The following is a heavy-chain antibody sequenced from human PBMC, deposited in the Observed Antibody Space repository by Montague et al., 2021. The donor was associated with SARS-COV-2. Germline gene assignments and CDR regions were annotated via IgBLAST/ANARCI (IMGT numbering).Heavy chain of an antibody. CDR3: AKADYDILTAPLDY. D-gene: IGHD3-9*01. Sequence: SLRLSCAASGFTFSSYAMSWVRQAPGKGLEWVSVIYSGGSSTYYADSVKGRFTISRDNSKNTLYPQMNSLRAEDTAVYYCAKADYDILTAPLDYWGQGTLVTVSS. V-gene: IGHV3-23*03. J-gene: IGHJ4*02. CDR2: IYSGGSST. CDR1: GFTFSSYA.